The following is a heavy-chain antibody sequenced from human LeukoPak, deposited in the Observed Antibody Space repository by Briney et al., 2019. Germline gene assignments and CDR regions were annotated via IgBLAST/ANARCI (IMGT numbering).Heavy chain of an antibody. CDR3: AREALDGFDI. CDR1: GGSFSGYY. J-gene: IGHJ3*02. CDR2: INHSGST. Sequence: SETLSLTCAVYGGSFSGYYWSWIRQPPGKGLEWIGEINHSGSTNYNPSLKSRVTISVDTSKNQFSLKLRSVTAADTAVYYCAREALDGFDIWGQGTMVTVSS. V-gene: IGHV4-34*01.